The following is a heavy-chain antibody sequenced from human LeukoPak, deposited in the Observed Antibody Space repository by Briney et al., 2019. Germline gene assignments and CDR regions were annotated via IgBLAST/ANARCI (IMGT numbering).Heavy chain of an antibody. Sequence: PGGSLRLSCSVPGLTFSRYWMSWVRQAPGKGLQWVANIKQDGSEKYYVDSVKGRFTISRDNAKKSLYLQMNSLRAEDTAVYYCARALVSSSWENWGQGTLVTVSS. V-gene: IGHV3-7*03. D-gene: IGHD6-13*01. CDR3: ARALVSSSWEN. CDR1: GLTFSRYW. J-gene: IGHJ4*02. CDR2: IKQDGSEK.